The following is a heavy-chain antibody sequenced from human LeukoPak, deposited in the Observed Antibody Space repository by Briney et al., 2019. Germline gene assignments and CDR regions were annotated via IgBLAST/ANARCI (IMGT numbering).Heavy chain of an antibody. CDR1: GYSFTTYW. CDR2: IYPGDSDT. Sequence: GESLKISCKGSGYSFTTYWIGWVRQMPGKGLGWMRIIYPGDSDTRYSPSFQGQVTISADKSISTAYLQWSSLKASDTAMYYCARGIATTYYYHYMDVWGKGTTVTVSS. J-gene: IGHJ6*03. CDR3: ARGIATTYYYHYMDV. V-gene: IGHV5-51*01. D-gene: IGHD2-21*01.